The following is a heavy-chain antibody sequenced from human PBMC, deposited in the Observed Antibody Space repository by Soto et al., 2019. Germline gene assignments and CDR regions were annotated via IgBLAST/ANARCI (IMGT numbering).Heavy chain of an antibody. J-gene: IGHJ5*02. CDR3: ARDIAVAGTGLLNWFDP. Sequence: SETLSLTCAVYGGSFSGYYWSWIRQPPGKGLEWIGEINHSGSTNYNPSLKSRVTISVDTSKNQFYLKLSSVTAADTAVYYCARDIAVAGTGLLNWFDPWGQATLVTVSS. CDR1: GGSFSGYY. CDR2: INHSGST. D-gene: IGHD6-19*01. V-gene: IGHV4-34*01.